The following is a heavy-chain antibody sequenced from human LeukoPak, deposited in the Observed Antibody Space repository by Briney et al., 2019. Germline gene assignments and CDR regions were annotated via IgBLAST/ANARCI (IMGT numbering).Heavy chain of an antibody. CDR3: ARTVGTYAVDAFDI. CDR1: GGSISSYY. Sequence: PSETLSLTCTVSGGSISSYYWSWIRQPPGEGLEWIGYIYYSGSTNYNPSLKSRVTISVDTSKNQFSLKLSYVTAADTAVYYCARTVGTYAVDAFDIWGQGTMVTVSS. J-gene: IGHJ3*02. V-gene: IGHV4-59*01. D-gene: IGHD1-26*01. CDR2: IYYSGST.